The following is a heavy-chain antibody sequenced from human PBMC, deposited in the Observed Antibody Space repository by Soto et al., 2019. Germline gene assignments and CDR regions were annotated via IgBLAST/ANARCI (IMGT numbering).Heavy chain of an antibody. CDR1: GFTFSSYG. Sequence: QVHLEESGGGVVQPGTSLRLSCVASGFTFSSYGMHWVRQAPGKGLEWVAVIPNTENKKYYADSVKGRFTISRDNSQNTVFVEMDSLMSEDTDMYYCARTAGGRVRGALDIWGQGTMVTVS. V-gene: IGHV3-30-3*01. D-gene: IGHD6-13*01. CDR3: ARTAGGRVRGALDI. CDR2: IPNTENKK. J-gene: IGHJ3*02.